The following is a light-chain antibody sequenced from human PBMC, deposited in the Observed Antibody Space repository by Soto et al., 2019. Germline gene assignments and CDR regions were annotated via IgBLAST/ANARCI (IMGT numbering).Light chain of an antibody. CDR1: RSDVGGYNS. CDR3: CSYAGSRVV. V-gene: IGLV2-11*01. J-gene: IGLJ2*01. Sequence: QSALTQPRSVSGSPGQSITIACTGTRSDVGGYNSVSWYQHHPGKAPKLMIYDVTKRPSGVPDRFSGSKSGNTASLTISGLQAEDEADYYCCSYAGSRVVFGGRTKVTVL. CDR2: DVT.